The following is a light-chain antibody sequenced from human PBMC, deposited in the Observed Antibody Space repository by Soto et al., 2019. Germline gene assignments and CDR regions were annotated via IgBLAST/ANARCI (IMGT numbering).Light chain of an antibody. CDR1: ISDVGGYNS. V-gene: IGLV2-14*01. Sequence: QSLLTQPASVSGSPGQSITISCTGTISDVGGYNSVSWYRQDPGKAPKLMIYDVTNRPSGVSNRFSGSKSGNTASLTISGLQAEDEADYYCRSFTSSITYVFGTGTKVTVL. CDR2: DVT. J-gene: IGLJ1*01. CDR3: RSFTSSITYV.